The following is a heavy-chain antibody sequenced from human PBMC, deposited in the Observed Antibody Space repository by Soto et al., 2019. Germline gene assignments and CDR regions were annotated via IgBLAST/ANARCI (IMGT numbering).Heavy chain of an antibody. CDR1: GASFSGYY. CDR3: ARAFRLPPYYFDY. V-gene: IGHV4-34*01. D-gene: IGHD2-15*01. J-gene: IGHJ4*02. CDR2: INHSGST. Sequence: PXATLSLTCAVYGASFSGYYWSWIRQPPGKGLEWIGEINHSGSTNYNPSLKSRVTISVDTSKNQFSLKLSSVTAADTAVYYCARAFRLPPYYFDYWGQGTLVTVSS.